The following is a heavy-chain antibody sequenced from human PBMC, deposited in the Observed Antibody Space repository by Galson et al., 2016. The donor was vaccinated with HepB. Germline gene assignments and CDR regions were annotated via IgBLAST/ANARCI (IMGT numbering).Heavy chain of an antibody. CDR2: IIRASSYF. CDR1: EFTFGTYG. J-gene: IGHJ6*02. CDR3: ARESNFYHYGLDV. Sequence: SLRLSCAASEFTFGTYGMSWVRQAPGKGLEWLSSIIRASSYFYYAHSVKGRFTVSSDKAKNALYLQMKSPRAEDTAIYYCARESNFYHYGLDVWGQGTTVTVSS. V-gene: IGHV3-21*01.